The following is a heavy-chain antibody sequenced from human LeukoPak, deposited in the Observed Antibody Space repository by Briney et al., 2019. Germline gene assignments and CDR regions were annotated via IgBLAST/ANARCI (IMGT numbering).Heavy chain of an antibody. J-gene: IGHJ4*02. CDR2: ISAYNGNT. Sequence: ASVKVSCKASGYTFTSNGISWVRQAPGQGLEWMGWISAYNGNTNYAQKLQGRVTMTTDTSTSTAYMELRSLRSDDTAVYYCARGHYDFSRVDFDYWGQGTLVTVSS. V-gene: IGHV1-18*01. CDR3: ARGHYDFSRVDFDY. D-gene: IGHD3-3*01. CDR1: GYTFTSNG.